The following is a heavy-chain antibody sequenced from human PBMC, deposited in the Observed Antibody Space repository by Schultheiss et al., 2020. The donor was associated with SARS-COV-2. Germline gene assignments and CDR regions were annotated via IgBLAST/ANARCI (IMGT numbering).Heavy chain of an antibody. D-gene: IGHD5-24*01. CDR3: ARQMATIELSN. Sequence: GESLKISCQTFGYSFTDYWIGWVRQLPGKGLEWMGIIYPGDSDTNYSPSFQGHVTISADKSISTAYLQWSSLKASDTAMYYCARQMATIELSNWGQGTLVTVSS. V-gene: IGHV5-51*01. J-gene: IGHJ4*02. CDR1: GYSFTDYW. CDR2: IYPGDSDT.